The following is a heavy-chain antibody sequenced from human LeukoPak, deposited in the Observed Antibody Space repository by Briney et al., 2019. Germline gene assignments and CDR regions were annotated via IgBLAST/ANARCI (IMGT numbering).Heavy chain of an antibody. Sequence: SETLSLTRAVYGGSFSGYYWSWIRQPPGKGLEWIGEINHSGSTNYNPSLKSRVTISVDTSKNQFPLKLSSVTAADTAVYYCARDAYTATGYYPYWGQGTLVTVSS. CDR2: INHSGST. CDR1: GGSFSGYY. V-gene: IGHV4-34*01. D-gene: IGHD3-9*01. J-gene: IGHJ4*02. CDR3: ARDAYTATGYYPY.